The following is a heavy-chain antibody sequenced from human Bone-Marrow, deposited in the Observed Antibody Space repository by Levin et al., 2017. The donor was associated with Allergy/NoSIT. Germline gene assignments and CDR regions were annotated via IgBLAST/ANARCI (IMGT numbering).Heavy chain of an antibody. J-gene: IGHJ6*02. CDR2: IYPGDSDI. CDR3: ARHWGSVTTEAMDV. V-gene: IGHV5-51*01. Sequence: PGESLKISCKGSGYNFGNYWIGWVRQMPGKGLEWMGIIYPGDSDIRYSSSFQGQVTISADKSISTAYLQWSSLKASDTAIYYCARHWGSVTTEAMDVWGQGTTVTVSS. CDR1: GYNFGNYW. D-gene: IGHD4-11*01.